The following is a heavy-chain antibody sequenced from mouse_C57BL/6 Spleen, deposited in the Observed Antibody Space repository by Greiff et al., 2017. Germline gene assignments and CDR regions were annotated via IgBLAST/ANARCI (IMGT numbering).Heavy chain of an antibody. CDR2: IYPGSGST. V-gene: IGHV1-55*01. CDR3: ACLYYGSSPLDY. CDR1: GYTFTSYW. Sequence: VQLQQSGAELVKPGASVKMSCKASGYTFTSYWITWVKQRPGQGLEWIGDIYPGSGSTNYNEKFKSKATLTVDTSSSTAYMQLSSLTSEDSAVYYCACLYYGSSPLDYWGQGTTLTVSS. J-gene: IGHJ2*01. D-gene: IGHD1-1*01.